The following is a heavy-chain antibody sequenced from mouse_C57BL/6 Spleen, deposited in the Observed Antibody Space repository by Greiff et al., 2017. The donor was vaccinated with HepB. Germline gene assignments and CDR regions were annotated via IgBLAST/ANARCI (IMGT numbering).Heavy chain of an antibody. D-gene: IGHD2-3*01. V-gene: IGHV5-9-1*02. CDR1: GFTFSSYA. Sequence: EVMLVESGEGLVKPGGSLKLSCAASGFTFSSYAMSWVRQTPEKRLEWVAYISSGGDYIYYADTVKGRFTISRDNARNTLYLQMSSLKSEDTAMYYCTRESVYDGYPYFDYWGQGTTLTVSS. CDR2: ISSGGDYI. J-gene: IGHJ2*01. CDR3: TRESVYDGYPYFDY.